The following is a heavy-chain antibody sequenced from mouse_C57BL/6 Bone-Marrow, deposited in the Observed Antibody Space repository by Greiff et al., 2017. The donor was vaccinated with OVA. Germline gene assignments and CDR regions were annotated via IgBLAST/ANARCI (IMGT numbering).Heavy chain of an antibody. J-gene: IGHJ2*01. V-gene: IGHV1-76*01. Sequence: VQLVESGAELVRPGASVKLSCKASGYTFTDYYINWVKQRPGQGLEWIARIYPGSGNTYYNEKFKGKATLTAEKSSSTAYMQLSSLTSEDSAVYFCARRRLLRYYYFDYWGQGTTLTVSS. CDR3: ARRRLLRYYYFDY. CDR2: IYPGSGNT. D-gene: IGHD1-1*01. CDR1: GYTFTDYY.